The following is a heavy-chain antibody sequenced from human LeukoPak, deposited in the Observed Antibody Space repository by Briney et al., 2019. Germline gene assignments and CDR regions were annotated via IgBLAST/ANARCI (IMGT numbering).Heavy chain of an antibody. D-gene: IGHD3-22*01. Sequence: GGSLSLSCAASGFTVSSNYMSWVRQAPGKGLEWVSVIYSGGSTYYADSVKGRFTISRDNSKNTLYLQMNSLRAEDTAVYYCARRYYYDSSGYYYGYWGQGTLVTVSS. V-gene: IGHV3-66*02. J-gene: IGHJ4*02. CDR3: ARRYYYDSSGYYYGY. CDR2: IYSGGST. CDR1: GFTVSSNY.